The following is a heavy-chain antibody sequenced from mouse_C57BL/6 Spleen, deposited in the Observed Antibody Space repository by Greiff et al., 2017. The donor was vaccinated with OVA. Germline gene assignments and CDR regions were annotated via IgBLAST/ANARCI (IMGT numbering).Heavy chain of an antibody. D-gene: IGHD1-1*01. CDR1: GYAFSSYW. V-gene: IGHV1-80*01. Sequence: LQESGAELVKPGASVKISCKASGYAFSSYWMNWVKQRPGKGLEWIGQIYPGDGDTNYNGKFKGKATLTADKSSSTAYMQLSSLTSEDSAVYFCATYYYGSSYVGYFDVWGTGTTVTVSS. CDR2: IYPGDGDT. J-gene: IGHJ1*03. CDR3: ATYYYGSSYVGYFDV.